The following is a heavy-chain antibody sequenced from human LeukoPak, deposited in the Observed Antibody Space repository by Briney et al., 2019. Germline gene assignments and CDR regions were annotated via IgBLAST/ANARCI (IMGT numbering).Heavy chain of an antibody. CDR1: GFTFSSYR. J-gene: IGHJ4*02. Sequence: GGSLRLSCAASGFTFSSYRMNWVRQAPGKGLQWVSSISTRSSHIYYTDSVKGRFTISRDNAKNSLYLQMTGLRVDDTAVYYCAREGAAVSGTMDYRGQGTLVTVSS. CDR3: AREGAAVSGTMDY. CDR2: ISTRSSHI. V-gene: IGHV3-21*06. D-gene: IGHD1-26*01.